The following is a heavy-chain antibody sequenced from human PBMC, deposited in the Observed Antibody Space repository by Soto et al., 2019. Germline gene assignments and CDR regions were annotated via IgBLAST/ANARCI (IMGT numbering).Heavy chain of an antibody. V-gene: IGHV1-8*01. CDR2: MNPNSGNT. Sequence: QVQLVQSGAEVKKPGASVKVSCKASGYTFTSYDINWVRQATGQGHEWMGWMNPNSGNTGYPQKFQGRVTMTRNTSISTAYMELSSLRFEDTAVYYCARSPPRVERNNYAGGWFDPWGQGTLVTVSS. CDR3: ARSPPRVERNNYAGGWFDP. J-gene: IGHJ5*02. CDR1: GYTFTSYD. D-gene: IGHD4-4*01.